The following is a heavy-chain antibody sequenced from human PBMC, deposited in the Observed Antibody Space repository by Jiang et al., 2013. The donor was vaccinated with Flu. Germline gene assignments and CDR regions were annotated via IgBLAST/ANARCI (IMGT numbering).Heavy chain of an antibody. CDR2: ITWNSGSI. V-gene: IGHV3-9*01. D-gene: IGHD6-13*01. J-gene: IGHJ5*02. Sequence: VQLVESGGGLVQPGRSLRLSCAASGFTFDDYAMHWVRQAPGKGLEWVSGITWNSGSIAYADSLKGRFTISRDNAKNFLFLQMNSLRAEDTALYYCARAYRGGSSWHNWFDPWGQGTLVTVSS. CDR1: GFTFDDYA. CDR3: ARAYRGGSSWHNWFDP.